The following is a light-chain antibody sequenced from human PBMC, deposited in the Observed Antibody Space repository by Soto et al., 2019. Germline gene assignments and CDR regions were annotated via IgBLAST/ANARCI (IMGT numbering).Light chain of an antibody. CDR1: QSLVYTNGNTY. V-gene: IGKV2-30*01. CDR2: KVY. Sequence: DVVVTQSPLSLPVTLGQPASISCRSSQSLVYTNGNTYLAWFQQRTGQSPRRLIYKVYIRDSGGPDRFSGSGSGTEFTLTISRVEAEDVGVYYCMQRTHWPRTFGQGTKVEIK. J-gene: IGKJ1*01. CDR3: MQRTHWPRT.